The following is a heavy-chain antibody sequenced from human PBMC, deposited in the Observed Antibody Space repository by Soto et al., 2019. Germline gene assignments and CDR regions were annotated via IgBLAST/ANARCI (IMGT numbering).Heavy chain of an antibody. CDR2: IYYSGST. CDR3: ARGGYSGYGPFDY. V-gene: IGHV4-59*01. Sequence: PSETLSLTCTVSGGSINSYYWSWIRQPPGKGLEWIGYIYYSGSTNYNPSLKSRVTMSVDTSKNQFSLKLSSVTAADTAVYYCARGGYSGYGPFDYWGQGTLVTV. CDR1: GGSINSYY. J-gene: IGHJ4*02. D-gene: IGHD5-12*01.